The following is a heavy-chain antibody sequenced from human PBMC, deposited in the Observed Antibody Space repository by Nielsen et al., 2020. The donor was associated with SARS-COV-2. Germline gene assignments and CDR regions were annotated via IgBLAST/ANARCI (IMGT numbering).Heavy chain of an antibody. J-gene: IGHJ4*02. D-gene: IGHD3-22*01. Sequence: VRQAPGKGLEWVSSISSSSSYIYYADSVKGRFTISRDNAKNSLYLQMNSLRAEDTAVYYCAKGPMIVVVNPFDYWGQGTLVTVSS. CDR2: ISSSSSYI. CDR3: AKGPMIVVVNPFDY. V-gene: IGHV3-21*04.